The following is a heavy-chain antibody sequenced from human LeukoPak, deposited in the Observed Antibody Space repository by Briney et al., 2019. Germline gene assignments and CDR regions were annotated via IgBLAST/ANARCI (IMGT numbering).Heavy chain of an antibody. J-gene: IGHJ4*02. D-gene: IGHD5-24*01. CDR3: AREWRPYYFDY. CDR2: IKPDGSEG. CDR1: EFTFSSYW. Sequence: GGSLRLSCAASEFTFSSYWMTWVRQAPRKRLECVANIKPDGSEGFYVDSVKGRFTISRDNAKNLLYLQMNSLRAEDTAVYYCAREWRPYYFDYWGQGTLVTVSS. V-gene: IGHV3-7*01.